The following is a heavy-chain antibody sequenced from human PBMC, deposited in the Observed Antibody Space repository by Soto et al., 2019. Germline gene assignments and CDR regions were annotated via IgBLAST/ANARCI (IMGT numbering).Heavy chain of an antibody. CDR3: ARDARWLQSIPDY. Sequence: ASVKVSCKASGYTFTSYAMHWARQAPGQRLEWMGWINAGNGNTKYSQKFQGRVTITRDTSASTAYMELSSLRSEDTAVYYCARDARWLQSIPDYWGQGTLVTISS. CDR2: INAGNGNT. D-gene: IGHD5-12*01. V-gene: IGHV1-3*01. J-gene: IGHJ4*02. CDR1: GYTFTSYA.